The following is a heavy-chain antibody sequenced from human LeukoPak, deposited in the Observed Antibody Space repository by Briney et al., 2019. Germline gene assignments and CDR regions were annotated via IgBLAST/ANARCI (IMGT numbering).Heavy chain of an antibody. Sequence: GGSLRLSCAASGFTFSSYWMHWVRQAPGKGLVWVSRINSDGSRTTYADALKGRFTVSRDNAKNTLYLQMNSLRAEDTAVYYCTTTRLADAFYFDYWGQGTLVTVSS. J-gene: IGHJ4*02. CDR3: TTTRLADAFYFDY. V-gene: IGHV3-74*01. CDR2: INSDGSRT. D-gene: IGHD6-13*01. CDR1: GFTFSSYW.